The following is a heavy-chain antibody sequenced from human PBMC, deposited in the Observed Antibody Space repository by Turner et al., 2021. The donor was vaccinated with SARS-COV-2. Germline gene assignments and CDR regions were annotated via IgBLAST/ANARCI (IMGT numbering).Heavy chain of an antibody. Sequence: QARLQQLRAGLLMPSETLSLTRSVYGASFIVHFCSCVRQPPGKGLGWIGEIKDSGMDMYRPSHKSRISISEETSKNQFSMKVSTVTAEDTAEYSCARAEERGKDKVARIWTNTRRKPWDNFSDGMDDWGQGTTVTVSS. CDR1: GASFIVHF. CDR2: IKDSGMD. CDR3: ARAEERGKDKVARIWTNTRRKPWDNFSDGMDD. J-gene: IGHJ6*02. D-gene: IGHD5-12*01. V-gene: IGHV4-34*01.